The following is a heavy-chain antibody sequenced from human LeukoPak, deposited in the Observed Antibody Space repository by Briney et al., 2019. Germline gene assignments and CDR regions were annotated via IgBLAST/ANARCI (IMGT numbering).Heavy chain of an antibody. CDR1: GGSISSSSYY. D-gene: IGHD6-19*01. CDR2: INHSGST. CDR3: ARGPVGCVLFDY. Sequence: PSETLSLTCTVSGGSISSSSYYWSWIRQPPGKGLEWIGEINHSGSTNYNPSLKSRVTISVDTSKNQFSLKLSSVTAADTAVYYCARGPVGCVLFDYWGQGTLVTVSS. J-gene: IGHJ4*02. V-gene: IGHV4-39*07.